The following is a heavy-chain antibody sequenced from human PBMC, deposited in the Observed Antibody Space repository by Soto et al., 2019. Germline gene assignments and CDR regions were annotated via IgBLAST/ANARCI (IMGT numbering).Heavy chain of an antibody. J-gene: IGHJ6*02. CDR1: GYTFTGYY. V-gene: IGHV1-2*02. D-gene: IGHD3-10*01. Sequence: ASVKVSCKASGYTFTGYYMHRVRQAPGQGLEWMGWINPNSGGTNYAQKFQGRVTMTRDTSISTAYMELSRLRPDDTAVYYCARSGMGWYYYGMDVWGQGTTVTVSS. CDR2: INPNSGGT. CDR3: ARSGMGWYYYGMDV.